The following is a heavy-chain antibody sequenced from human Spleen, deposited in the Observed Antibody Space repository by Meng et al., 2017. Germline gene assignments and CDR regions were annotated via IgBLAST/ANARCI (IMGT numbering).Heavy chain of an antibody. D-gene: IGHD3-10*01. J-gene: IGHJ4*02. CDR1: GFTFSNYA. CDR3: ARLGDYVSGTNYFDY. Sequence: GESLKISCAASGFTFSNYAMSWVRQAPGKGPEWVSTISGSGGGTYYADSVKGRFTISRDNSKNTLYLQMNSLRAEDTALYYCARLGDYVSGTNYFDYWGQGTLVTVS. CDR2: ISGSGGGT. V-gene: IGHV3-23*01.